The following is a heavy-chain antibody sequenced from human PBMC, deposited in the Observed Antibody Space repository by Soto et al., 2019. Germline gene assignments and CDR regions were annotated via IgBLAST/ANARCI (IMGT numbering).Heavy chain of an antibody. CDR1: GGSIGTSNCY. Sequence: QLQLQESGPGLVKPSETLSLTCTVSGGSIGTSNCYWAWIRQPPGKGLEWIGTIYYSGSTYYNPSLTSRVPISVDTSKNQFSLRLRSVTAADTAVYYCARHYRGNSSTLFDSWGQGTLVTVSS. V-gene: IGHV4-39*01. J-gene: IGHJ4*02. CDR2: IYYSGST. D-gene: IGHD2-21*02. CDR3: ARHYRGNSSTLFDS.